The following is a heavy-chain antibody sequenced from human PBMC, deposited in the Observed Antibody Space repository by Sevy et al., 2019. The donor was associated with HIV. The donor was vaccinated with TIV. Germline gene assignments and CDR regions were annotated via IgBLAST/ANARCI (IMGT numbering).Heavy chain of an antibody. J-gene: IGHJ6*02. Sequence: GGSLRLSCVVSGFTFTTSRMHWVRQAPGKGLEWVAVISYHGRYKFYADSVKGRFTISRDNSDNILYLHMNSLRSEDTAVYYCAKDFTGYNGMDVWGQGTMVTVSS. V-gene: IGHV3-30*18. CDR1: GFTFTTSR. CDR3: AKDFTGYNGMDV. CDR2: ISYHGRYK. D-gene: IGHD3-9*01.